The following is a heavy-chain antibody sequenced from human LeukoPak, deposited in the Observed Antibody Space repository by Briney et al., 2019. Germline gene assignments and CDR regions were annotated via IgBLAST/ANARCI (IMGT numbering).Heavy chain of an antibody. CDR2: IKEDGSDK. CDR3: AKGESGYSSSWYNY. D-gene: IGHD6-13*01. J-gene: IGHJ4*02. CDR1: GFTFSNYW. V-gene: IGHV3-7*03. Sequence: GGSLRLSCEASGFTFSNYWMDWVRQSPGKGLEWVANIKEDGSDKYYVDSVKGRFTISRDNAKNSLYLQMNSLRAEDTALYYCAKGESGYSSSWYNYWGQGTLVTVSS.